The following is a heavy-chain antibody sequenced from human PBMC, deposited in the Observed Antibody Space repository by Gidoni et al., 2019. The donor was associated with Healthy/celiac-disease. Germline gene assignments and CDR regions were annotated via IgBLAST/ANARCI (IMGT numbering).Heavy chain of an antibody. Sequence: QVQLVQSGAEVKKPGASVKVSCKASGYTFTSYGISWVRQAPGQGLEWMGWISAYNGNTNYAQKLQGRVTMTTDTSTSTAYMELRSLRSDDTAVYYCARAGNDFWSGHEPDYYYGMDVWGQGTTVTVSS. D-gene: IGHD3-3*01. J-gene: IGHJ6*02. CDR3: ARAGNDFWSGHEPDYYYGMDV. CDR2: ISAYNGNT. CDR1: GYTFTSYG. V-gene: IGHV1-18*01.